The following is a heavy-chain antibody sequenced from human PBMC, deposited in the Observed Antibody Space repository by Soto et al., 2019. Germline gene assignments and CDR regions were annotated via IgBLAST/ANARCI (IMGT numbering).Heavy chain of an antibody. CDR1: GGPISSGGYS. Sequence: SETLCLTCAVSGGPISSGGYSWSWIRQPPGKGLEWIGYIYHSGSTYYNPSLKSRVTISVDTSKNQFSLKLSSVTAADTAVYYCARHPVVAATGAFDIWGKGRMVTXS. CDR2: IYHSGST. D-gene: IGHD2-15*01. J-gene: IGHJ3*02. CDR3: ARHPVVAATGAFDI. V-gene: IGHV4-30-2*01.